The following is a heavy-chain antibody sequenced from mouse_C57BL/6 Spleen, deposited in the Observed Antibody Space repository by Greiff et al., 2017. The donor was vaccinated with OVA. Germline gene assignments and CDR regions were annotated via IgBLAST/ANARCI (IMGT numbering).Heavy chain of an antibody. CDR3: ARYGTRGLFDY. D-gene: IGHD1-1*02. Sequence: EVQRVESGGGLVKPGGSLKLSCAASGFTFSSYAMSWVRQTPEKRLEWVATISDGGSYTYYPDNVKGRFTISRDNAKNNLYLQMSQLKSEDTAMYYCARYGTRGLFDYWGQGTTLTVSS. CDR1: GFTFSSYA. CDR2: ISDGGSYT. V-gene: IGHV5-4*01. J-gene: IGHJ2*01.